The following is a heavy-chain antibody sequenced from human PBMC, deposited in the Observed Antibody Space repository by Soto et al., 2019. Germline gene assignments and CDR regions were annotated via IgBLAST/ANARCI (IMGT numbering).Heavy chain of an antibody. CDR1: GGSISSGGYS. CDR3: ARVPDY. Sequence: QLQLQESGSGLVKPSQTLSLTCAVSGGSISSGGYSWSWIRQPPGKGLEWIGYMYHSGSTYYNPSLISRLTTSIYSSTTQFSLTLSSVTSAHTAVYYSARVPDYSGPGMLVTVSS. J-gene: IGHJ4*02. V-gene: IGHV4-30-2*01. CDR2: MYHSGST.